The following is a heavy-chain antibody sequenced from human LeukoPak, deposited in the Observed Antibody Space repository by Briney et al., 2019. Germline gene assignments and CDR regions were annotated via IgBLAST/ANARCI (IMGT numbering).Heavy chain of an antibody. Sequence: SGPTLVNPTQTLTLTCTFSGFSLSTSGMRVSWIRQPPGKALEWLARIDWDDDKFYSTSLKTRLTISKDTSKNQVVLTMTNMDPVDTDTYYCARMGEYSYGGSYYFDYWGQGTLVTVSS. J-gene: IGHJ4*02. V-gene: IGHV2-70*04. CDR1: GFSLSTSGMR. CDR3: ARMGEYSYGGSYYFDY. D-gene: IGHD5-18*01. CDR2: IDWDDDK.